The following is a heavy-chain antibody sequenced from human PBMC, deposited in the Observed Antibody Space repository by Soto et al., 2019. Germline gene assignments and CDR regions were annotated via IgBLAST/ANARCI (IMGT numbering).Heavy chain of an antibody. CDR3: TRDLPSHFGYDS. D-gene: IGHD3-22*01. J-gene: IGHJ5*01. V-gene: IGHV4-59*01. CDR2: VFYSGAT. CDR1: GDSISSYY. Sequence: PSETLSLTCSVSGDSISSYYWTWIRQSPGKGLEWVGYVFYSGATNYNPSLKSRVTISLDASKKQVSLRLTSATAADTAVYYCTRDLPSHFGYDSWGQGTLVLVSS.